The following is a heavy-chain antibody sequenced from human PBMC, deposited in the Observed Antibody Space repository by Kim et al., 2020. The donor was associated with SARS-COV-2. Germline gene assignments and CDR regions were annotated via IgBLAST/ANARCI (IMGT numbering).Heavy chain of an antibody. D-gene: IGHD6-19*01. CDR2: ISSSSSYI. CDR1: GFTFSSYS. J-gene: IGHJ4*02. Sequence: GGSLRLSCAASGFTFSSYSMNWVRQAPGKGLEWVSSISSSSSYIYYADSVKGRFTISRDNAKNSLYLQMNSLRAEDTAVYYCARDGSSGWYGGVYWGQGTLVTVSS. CDR3: ARDGSSGWYGGVY. V-gene: IGHV3-21*01.